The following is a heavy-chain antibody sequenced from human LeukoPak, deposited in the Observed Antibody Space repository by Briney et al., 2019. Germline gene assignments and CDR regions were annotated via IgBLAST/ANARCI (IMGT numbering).Heavy chain of an antibody. CDR1: GYTFSAHH. V-gene: IGHV1-2*02. CDR2: IVPDGRDT. J-gene: IGHJ4*02. CDR3: SGRYGPGPV. Sequence: ASVKVSCKASGYTFSAHHIHWVRQAPGQGLEWMGWIVPDGRDTKYAEKFQGRMTLTVDTSITTAYMELHMLTSDDTAVYNGSGRYGPGPVWGQGTLITASS. D-gene: IGHD3-10*01.